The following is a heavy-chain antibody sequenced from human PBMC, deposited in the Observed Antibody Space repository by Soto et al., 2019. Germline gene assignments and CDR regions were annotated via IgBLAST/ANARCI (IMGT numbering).Heavy chain of an antibody. CDR2: IYHSGST. Sequence: QVQLQESGPGLVKPSGTLSLTCAVSGGSISSSNWWSWVRQPPGKGLEWIGEIYHSGSTNYNPSHKIRVTIAEDKSKNQFSLMLSSVTAADTAVYYCARGLGVDPYECCDYWGQGTLVTVSS. D-gene: IGHD3-3*01. V-gene: IGHV4-4*02. J-gene: IGHJ4*02. CDR3: ARGLGVDPYECCDY. CDR1: GGSISSSNW.